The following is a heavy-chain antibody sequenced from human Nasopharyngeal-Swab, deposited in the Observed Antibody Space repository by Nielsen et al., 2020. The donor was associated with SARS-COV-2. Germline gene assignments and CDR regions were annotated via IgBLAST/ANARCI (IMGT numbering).Heavy chain of an antibody. Sequence: GGSLRLSCAASGFTFDAMHWVRQAPGKGLEWVSGISWNSGSIGYADSVKGRFTISRDNAKNSLYLQMNSLRAEDTALYYCATDGSDGPSYWGQGTLVTVSS. J-gene: IGHJ4*02. D-gene: IGHD2-8*01. CDR3: ATDGSDGPSY. V-gene: IGHV3-9*01. CDR1: GFTFDA. CDR2: ISWNSGSI.